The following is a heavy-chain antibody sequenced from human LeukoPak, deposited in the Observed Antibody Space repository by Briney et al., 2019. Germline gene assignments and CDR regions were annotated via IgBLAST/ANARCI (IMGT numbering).Heavy chain of an antibody. V-gene: IGHV5-51*01. J-gene: IGHJ4*02. CDR3: AILISGWYYFDY. CDR2: IYSGDSDT. D-gene: IGHD6-19*01. CDR1: GYSFINYW. Sequence: GESLKTSCKGSGYSFINYWIGWVRQMPGKGLEWMAIIYSGDSDTKYSPSFQGQVTISADKSITTAFLQWSSLKASDTAMYYCAILISGWYYFDYWCQGTLVTVSS.